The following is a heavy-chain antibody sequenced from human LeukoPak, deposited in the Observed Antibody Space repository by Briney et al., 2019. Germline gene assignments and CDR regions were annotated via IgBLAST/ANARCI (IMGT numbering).Heavy chain of an antibody. D-gene: IGHD4-17*01. Sequence: GGSLRLSCEASGFTFSSYAMSWVRQAPGKGLEWVSAISGSGGSTYYADSVKGRFTISRDNSKNTLYLQMNSLRAEDTAVYYCAKGPTAHDAFDIWGQGTMVTVSS. CDR2: ISGSGGST. CDR1: GFTFSSYA. J-gene: IGHJ3*02. V-gene: IGHV3-23*01. CDR3: AKGPTAHDAFDI.